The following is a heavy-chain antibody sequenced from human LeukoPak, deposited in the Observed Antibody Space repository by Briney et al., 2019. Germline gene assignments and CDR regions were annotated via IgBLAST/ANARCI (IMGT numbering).Heavy chain of an antibody. CDR2: ISSSGSTT. CDR3: ASSYCGGNCLVS. D-gene: IGHD2-21*02. V-gene: IGHV3-11*01. CDR1: GFTFSDYY. J-gene: IGHJ5*02. Sequence: GGSLRLSCAASGFTFSDYYMSWIRQAPGRGLESVSYISSSGSTTYYTDYVKGRFTISRDNAKNSLYLQMNSLRPEDTAVYYCASSYCGGNCLVSWGQGTLVTVCS.